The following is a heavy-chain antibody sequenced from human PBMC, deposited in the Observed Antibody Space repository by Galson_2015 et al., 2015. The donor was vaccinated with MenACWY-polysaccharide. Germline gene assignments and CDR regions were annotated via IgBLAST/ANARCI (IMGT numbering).Heavy chain of an antibody. D-gene: IGHD2-8*01. V-gene: IGHV3-13*01. CDR3: ARDRGYCTNGVCWGRWYFEL. CDR1: GFTFSSYD. Sequence: SLRLSCAASGFTFSSYDMHWVRHATGKGLEWVSAIGTAGDTYYPGSVKGRFTISRENAKNSLYLQMNSLRAGDTAVYYCARDRGYCTNGVCWGRWYFELWGRGTLVTVSS. J-gene: IGHJ2*01. CDR2: IGTAGDT.